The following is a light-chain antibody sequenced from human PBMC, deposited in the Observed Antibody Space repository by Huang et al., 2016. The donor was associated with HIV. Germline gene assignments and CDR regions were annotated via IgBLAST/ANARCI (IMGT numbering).Light chain of an antibody. CDR2: DGS. J-gene: IGKJ4*01. V-gene: IGKV3D-15*01. CDR1: QSVSTR. CDR3: HQYNDWPLT. Sequence: EIVMTQFPASLSVSPGERATISCRASQSVSTRLAWYQQKPGQAPSLLIYDGSSRATGIPARFSGSGSGTEFTLTISSLQSEDFAVYYCHQYNDWPLTFGGGTKVEI.